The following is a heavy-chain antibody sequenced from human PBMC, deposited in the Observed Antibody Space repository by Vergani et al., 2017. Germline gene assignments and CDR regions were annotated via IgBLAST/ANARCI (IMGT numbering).Heavy chain of an antibody. CDR1: GGTFSSYA. V-gene: IGHV1-69*04. CDR2: IIPILGIA. J-gene: IGHJ6*03. CDR3: AREREDIVVVPAADYYYYYYMDV. D-gene: IGHD2-2*01. Sequence: QVQLVQSGAEVEKPGSSVKVSCKASGGTFSSYAISWVRQAPGQELEWMGRIIPILGIANYAQKFQGRVTITADKSTSTAYMELSSLRSEDTAVYYCAREREDIVVVPAADYYYYYYMDVWGKGTTVTVSS.